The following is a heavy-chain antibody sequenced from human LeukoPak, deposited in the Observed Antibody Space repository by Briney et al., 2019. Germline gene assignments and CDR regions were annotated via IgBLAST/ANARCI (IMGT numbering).Heavy chain of an antibody. CDR1: GFTFSDYY. J-gene: IGHJ3*02. CDR2: ISSSGSTI. D-gene: IGHD4-17*01. Sequence: GGSLRLSCAASGFTFSDYYMSWIRQAPEKGLEWVSYISSSGSTIYYADSVKGRFTISRDNAKNSLYLQMNSLRVEDTAVYYCSRNGAYGVFDMWGQGTIVTVSS. CDR3: SRNGAYGVFDM. V-gene: IGHV3-11*04.